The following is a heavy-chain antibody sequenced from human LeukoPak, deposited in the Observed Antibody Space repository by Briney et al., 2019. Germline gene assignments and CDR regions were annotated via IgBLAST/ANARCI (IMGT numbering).Heavy chain of an antibody. D-gene: IGHD6-19*01. Sequence: KPSETLSLTCIVSGGSISTYYWSWIRQPPGKGLEWIGYTHYSGSTNYNPSLKSRLTISIDTSKNQFSLKLNSVTAADTAVYFCARDAYTSGFRFVDYWGAGILVTVSS. J-gene: IGHJ4*02. CDR3: ARDAYTSGFRFVDY. CDR2: THYSGST. V-gene: IGHV4-59*01. CDR1: GGSISTYY.